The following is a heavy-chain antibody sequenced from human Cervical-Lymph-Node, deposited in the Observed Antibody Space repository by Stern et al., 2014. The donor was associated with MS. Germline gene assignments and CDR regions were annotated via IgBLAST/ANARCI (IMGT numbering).Heavy chain of an antibody. CDR3: ARDLISGYYSEGAFDI. J-gene: IGHJ3*02. CDR1: GYTFTRYG. CDR2: ISVYNGNT. Sequence: QVQLVQSGAEVKKPGASVKVSCKASGYTFTRYGISWVRQAPGQGLEWMGWISVYNGNTNYAQKIQGRVTMTTDTSTSTAYMELRSLRSXXXAVYYCARDLISGYYSEGAFDIWGQGTMVTVSS. D-gene: IGHD3-22*01. V-gene: IGHV1-18*01.